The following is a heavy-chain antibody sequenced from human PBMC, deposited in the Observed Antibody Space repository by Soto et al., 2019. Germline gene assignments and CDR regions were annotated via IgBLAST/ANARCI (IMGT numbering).Heavy chain of an antibody. J-gene: IGHJ6*02. V-gene: IGHV1-18*01. CDR3: ARVGFYDSSGYSYYYYGMDV. CDR1: GYTFTSYG. Sequence: ASVKVSCKASGYTFTSYGISWVRQAPGQGLEWMGWISAYNGNTNYAQKLQGRVTMTTDTSTSTAYMELRSLRSDDTAVYYCARVGFYDSSGYSYYYYGMDVWGQGTTVTVSS. D-gene: IGHD3-22*01. CDR2: ISAYNGNT.